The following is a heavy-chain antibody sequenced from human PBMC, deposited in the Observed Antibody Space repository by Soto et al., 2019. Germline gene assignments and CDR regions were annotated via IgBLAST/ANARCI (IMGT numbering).Heavy chain of an antibody. V-gene: IGHV3-23*01. CDR2: ISGSGGST. CDR3: AKSQDGYSSSWYGGGFFDY. D-gene: IGHD6-13*01. Sequence: GGSLRLSCAASGFTFSSYAMSWVRQAPGKGLEWVSAISGSGGSTYYADSVKGRFTISRDNSKNTLYLQMNSLRAEDRAVYYCAKSQDGYSSSWYGGGFFDYWGQGTLVTVSS. J-gene: IGHJ4*02. CDR1: GFTFSSYA.